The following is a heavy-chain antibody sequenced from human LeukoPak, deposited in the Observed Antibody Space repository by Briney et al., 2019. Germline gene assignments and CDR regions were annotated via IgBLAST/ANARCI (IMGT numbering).Heavy chain of an antibody. D-gene: IGHD6-13*01. J-gene: IGHJ4*02. V-gene: IGHV4-59*01. CDR1: GGSISSYY. CDR2: IYYSGST. CDR3: ATWGSSWTFDY. Sequence: SETLSLTCTVSGGSISSYYWSWIRQPPGKGLEWIGYIYYSGSTNYNPSLKSRVTISVDTSKNQFSLKLSSVTAADTAVYYCATWGSSWTFDYWGQGTLVTVSS.